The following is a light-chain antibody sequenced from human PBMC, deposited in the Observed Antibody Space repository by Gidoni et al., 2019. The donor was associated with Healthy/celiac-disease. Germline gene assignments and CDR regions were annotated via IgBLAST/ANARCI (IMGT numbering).Light chain of an antibody. Sequence: SSELTQDPAVSVAFGQTVRITCQGDSLRSYYASWYQQKPGKDPVLVIYGKNNRPSGIPDRFSGSSSGNTASLTITGAQAEDEADYYCNSRDSSGNHLVVFGGGTKLTVL. CDR3: NSRDSSGNHLVV. V-gene: IGLV3-19*01. CDR1: SLRSYY. CDR2: GKN. J-gene: IGLJ2*01.